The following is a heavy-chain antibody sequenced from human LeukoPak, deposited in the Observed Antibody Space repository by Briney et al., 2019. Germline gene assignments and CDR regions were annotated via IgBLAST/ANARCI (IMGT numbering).Heavy chain of an antibody. D-gene: IGHD3-22*01. CDR2: IYYSGST. V-gene: IGHV4-59*01. CDR3: ARWSDGSSPYYGP. Sequence: AETLSLTCTVSGGSISSYYWSWIRQPPGKGLEWIGYIYYSGSTKYNPYLKSRVTMSVDTSKNQFSLKLTSVTAADTAVYYCARWSDGSSPYYGPWGQGPLFSVSS. J-gene: IGHJ5*02. CDR1: GGSISSYY.